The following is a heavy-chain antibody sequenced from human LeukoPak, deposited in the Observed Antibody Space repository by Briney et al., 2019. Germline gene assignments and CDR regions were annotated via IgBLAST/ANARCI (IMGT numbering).Heavy chain of an antibody. V-gene: IGHV3-66*01. CDR2: IYSGGST. CDR1: AFIVSSND. D-gene: IGHD3-3*01. Sequence: GGSLSLSCAASAFIVSSNDMSWVRQAPGKGLEWVSVIYSGGSTYYADSVKGRFTISRDNSKNTLYLQMNSLRAEDTAVYYCAGSTYYDFWSGYQSYGMDVWGQGTTVTVSS. J-gene: IGHJ6*02. CDR3: AGSTYYDFWSGYQSYGMDV.